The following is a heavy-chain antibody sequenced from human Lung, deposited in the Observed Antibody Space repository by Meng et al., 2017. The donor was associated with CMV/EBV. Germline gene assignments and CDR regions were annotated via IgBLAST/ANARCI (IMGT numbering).Heavy chain of an antibody. CDR2: ISYDGSNK. Sequence: GESLKISCAASGFTFSSYAMHWVRQAPGKGLEWVAVISYDGSNKYYAESVKGRFTISRDNSKNTLYLQMNSLRAEDTAVYYCARDRGRFLEWLFPDYWGQGXLVTVSS. CDR3: ARDRGRFLEWLFPDY. V-gene: IGHV3-30*04. D-gene: IGHD3-3*01. CDR1: GFTFSSYA. J-gene: IGHJ4*02.